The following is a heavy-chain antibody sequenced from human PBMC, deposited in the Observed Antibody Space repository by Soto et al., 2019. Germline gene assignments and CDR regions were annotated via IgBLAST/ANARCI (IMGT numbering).Heavy chain of an antibody. Sequence: SVKVSCKSSGAAFSSYAISWVRQAPGQGLEWMGDIIPMFDTPNYAQKFRGRVSLTADESSTTAYMELSSLTSDDTAVYYCTRPRPRSAGFYGVDVWGQGTTVTVSS. V-gene: IGHV1-69*13. J-gene: IGHJ6*02. CDR3: TRPRPRSAGFYGVDV. CDR1: GAAFSSYA. CDR2: IIPMFDTP.